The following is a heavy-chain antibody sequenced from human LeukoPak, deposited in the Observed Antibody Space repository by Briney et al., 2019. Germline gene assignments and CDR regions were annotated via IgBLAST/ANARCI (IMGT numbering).Heavy chain of an antibody. Sequence: GGSLRLSCAASGFTFSDYYMSWIRQAPEEGREWVSYISSSVSTIYYADSVKGRFTISRDNAKNSLYLQMNSLRAEDTAVYYCARDPTRRGYCSGGSCYSANYYYYMDVWGKGTTVTTSS. D-gene: IGHD2-15*01. CDR1: GFTFSDYY. CDR3: ARDPTRRGYCSGGSCYSANYYYYMDV. J-gene: IGHJ6*03. CDR2: ISSSVSTI. V-gene: IGHV3-11*01.